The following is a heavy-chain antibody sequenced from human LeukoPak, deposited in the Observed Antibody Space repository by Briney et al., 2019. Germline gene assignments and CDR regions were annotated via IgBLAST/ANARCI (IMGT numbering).Heavy chain of an antibody. V-gene: IGHV3-23*01. D-gene: IGHD2-2*01. CDR3: ARVVPAAMSPSSYYSYGMDV. J-gene: IGHJ6*02. CDR1: GFTFSSYA. CDR2: ISGSGGST. Sequence: TGGSLRLSCAASGFTFSSYAMSGVRQAPGKGLEWVSAISGSGGSTYYADSVKGRFTISRDNSKNTLYLQMKSLRAEETAVSYCARVVPAAMSPSSYYSYGMDVWGQGPTVTVSS.